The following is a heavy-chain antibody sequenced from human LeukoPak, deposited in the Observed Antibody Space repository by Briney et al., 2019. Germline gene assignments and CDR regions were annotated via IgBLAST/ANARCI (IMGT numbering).Heavy chain of an antibody. V-gene: IGHV3-11*01. CDR1: GFTFTDYY. D-gene: IGHD3-10*01. J-gene: IGHJ4*02. Sequence: PGGSLRLSCVASGFTFTDYYMSWIRQARGKGLEWISYIRSVGSTIYYAGSVKGRFTISRDNANDSLYLHMNSLRAEDTAVYYCARDSDYPYFSASGSASALFDYWGRGTLVTVSS. CDR3: ARDSDYPYFSASGSASALFDY. CDR2: IRSVGSTI.